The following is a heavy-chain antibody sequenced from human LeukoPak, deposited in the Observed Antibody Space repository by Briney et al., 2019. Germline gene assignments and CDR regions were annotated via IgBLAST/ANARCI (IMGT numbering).Heavy chain of an antibody. D-gene: IGHD7-27*01. V-gene: IGHV3-21*04. J-gene: IGHJ4*02. Sequence: GGSLRLSCAASGFTFSSYNMNWVRQAPGKGLEWVSSISSSSSYIYYADSVRGRFTISRDNAKNSLYLQMNSLRAEDTAVYYCARDSMGTGSFDYWGQGTLVTVSS. CDR2: ISSSSSYI. CDR1: GFTFSSYN. CDR3: ARDSMGTGSFDY.